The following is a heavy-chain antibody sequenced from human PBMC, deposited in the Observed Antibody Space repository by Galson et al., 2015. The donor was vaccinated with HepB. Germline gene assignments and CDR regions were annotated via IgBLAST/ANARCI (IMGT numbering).Heavy chain of an antibody. D-gene: IGHD4-17*01. CDR1: GFRFSSYT. CDR2: ITSNGEST. V-gene: IGHV3-64D*06. CDR3: VRDLWATVTTLSRPDY. Sequence: SLRLSCAASGFRFSSYTMHWVRQAPGKGLEYVSSITSNGESTYYADSVKGRFTISRENSRNTLYLQMSSLRRDDTAVYFCVRDLWATVTTLSRPDYWGQGALVSVSS. J-gene: IGHJ4*02.